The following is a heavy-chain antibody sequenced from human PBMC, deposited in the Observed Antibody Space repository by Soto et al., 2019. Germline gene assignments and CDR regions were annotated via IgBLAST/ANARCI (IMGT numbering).Heavy chain of an antibody. D-gene: IGHD5-12*01. CDR1: GYTFISYG. Sequence: HVQLVQSGAEVKKPGASLKVSCKASGYTFISYGVSWVRQAPGQGLEWLGWISPYNGNTNYAQKFQGQITMTTDTSTSTVYMDLRSLRTDDTAVYYCARDQTKWLTDAFDIWGQGTMVVVSS. CDR2: ISPYNGNT. CDR3: ARDQTKWLTDAFDI. V-gene: IGHV1-18*01. J-gene: IGHJ3*02.